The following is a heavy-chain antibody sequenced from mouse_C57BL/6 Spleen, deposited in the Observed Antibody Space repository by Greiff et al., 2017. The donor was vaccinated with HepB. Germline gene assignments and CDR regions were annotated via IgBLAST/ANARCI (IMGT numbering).Heavy chain of an antibody. CDR2: IYPGNSDT. CDR1: GYTFTSYW. Sequence: VHVKQSGTVLARPGASVKMSCKTSGYTFTSYWMHWVKQRPGQGLEWIGAIYPGNSDTSYNQKFKGKAKLTAVTSASTAYMELSSLTNEDSAVYYCTRGGDLLLYYFDYWGQGTTLTVSS. V-gene: IGHV1-5*01. CDR3: TRGGDLLLYYFDY. D-gene: IGHD2-1*01. J-gene: IGHJ2*01.